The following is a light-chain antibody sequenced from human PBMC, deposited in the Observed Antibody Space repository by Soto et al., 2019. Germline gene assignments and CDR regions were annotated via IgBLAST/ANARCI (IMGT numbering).Light chain of an antibody. CDR1: QDIKSH. V-gene: IGKV3-15*01. CDR2: RAS. J-gene: IGKJ1*01. CDR3: QQYNNWPWT. Sequence: EIMMTQSPATLSVTPGERATLSCRASQDIKSHLAWYQQKPGQAPRLLISRASTRATGFPSRFSGSGSGTEFTLTISSLQSEDSAVYYCQQYNNWPWTCGQGTKV.